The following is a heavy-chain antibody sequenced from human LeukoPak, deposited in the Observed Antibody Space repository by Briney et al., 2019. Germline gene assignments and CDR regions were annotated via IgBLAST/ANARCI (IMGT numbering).Heavy chain of an antibody. D-gene: IGHD6-13*01. CDR3: ARDGAATIPNAFDI. CDR2: IYTSGST. Sequence: SETLSLTCTVSGGSINSGSYYWSWIRQPAGKGLEWIGRIYTSGSTNYNPSLKSRVSMSVDSSKNHFSLNLTSVTAEDTAVYYCARDGAATIPNAFDIWGQGTMVTVSS. CDR1: GGSINSGSYY. V-gene: IGHV4-61*02. J-gene: IGHJ3*02.